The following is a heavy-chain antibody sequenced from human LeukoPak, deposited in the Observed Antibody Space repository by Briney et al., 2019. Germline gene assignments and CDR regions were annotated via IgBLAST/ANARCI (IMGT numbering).Heavy chain of an antibody. CDR3: ARGRIAAAANDAFDI. Sequence: SETLSLTCTVSGGSISSGGYYWSWIRQHPGKGLEWIGYIYYSGSTYYNPSLKSRVTISVDTSKNQFSLKLSSVTAADTAVYHCARGRIAAAANDAFDIWGQGTMVTVSS. CDR2: IYYSGST. J-gene: IGHJ3*02. V-gene: IGHV4-31*03. D-gene: IGHD6-13*01. CDR1: GGSISSGGYY.